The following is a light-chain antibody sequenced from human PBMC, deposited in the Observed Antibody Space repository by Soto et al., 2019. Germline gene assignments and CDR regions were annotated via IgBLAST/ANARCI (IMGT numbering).Light chain of an antibody. CDR3: HQYNNWRT. Sequence: IEIAQSPGTLSLSPGERATLSCRAGQSVSSNYLAWYQQKPGQAPRLLIYGASARATGIPARLSGSGAGTEFTLTISSLQSEDFAVYYCHQYNNWRTFGQGTKVDI. CDR2: GAS. CDR1: QSVSSN. V-gene: IGKV3-15*01. J-gene: IGKJ1*01.